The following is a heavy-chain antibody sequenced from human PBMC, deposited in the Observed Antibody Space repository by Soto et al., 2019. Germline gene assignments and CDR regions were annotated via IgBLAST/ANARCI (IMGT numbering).Heavy chain of an antibody. D-gene: IGHD5-18*01. CDR1: GGTFSSYA. CDR3: ARDFSTVQLWSPKYYYYGMDV. J-gene: IGHJ6*02. Sequence: ASVKVSCKASGGTFSSYAISWVRQAPGQGLEWMGGIIPIFGTANYAQKFQGRVTITADESTSTAYMELSSLRSEDTAVYYCARDFSTVQLWSPKYYYYGMDVWGQGTTVTVSS. CDR2: IIPIFGTA. V-gene: IGHV1-69*13.